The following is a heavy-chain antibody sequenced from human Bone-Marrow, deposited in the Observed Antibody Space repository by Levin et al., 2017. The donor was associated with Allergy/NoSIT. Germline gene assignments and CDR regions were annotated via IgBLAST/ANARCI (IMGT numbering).Heavy chain of an antibody. D-gene: IGHD3-10*01. CDR2: IIPLLEMT. Sequence: AASVKVSCKASRGTFGSYTISWVRQAPGQGLEWMGWIIPLLEMTNYAQKYQDRVTITADKSTGTAYMELSSLRSEDTAVYYCARDSHYGSGPDSNYWGQGTLVTVSS. CDR1: RGTFGSYT. V-gene: IGHV1-69*10. CDR3: ARDSHYGSGPDSNY. J-gene: IGHJ4*02.